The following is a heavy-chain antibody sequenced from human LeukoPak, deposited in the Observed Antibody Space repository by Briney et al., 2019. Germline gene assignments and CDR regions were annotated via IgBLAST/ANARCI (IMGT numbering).Heavy chain of an antibody. V-gene: IGHV1-18*01. Sequence: ASVKVSCKASGYSFSGYGITWVRQAPGQGLEWMGWISAYNGNTNYAQKLQGRVTMTTDTSTSTAYMELRSLRSDDTAVYYCARDLEWLYPGGAFDIWGQGTMVTVSS. J-gene: IGHJ3*02. CDR1: GYSFSGYG. CDR2: ISAYNGNT. D-gene: IGHD3-3*01. CDR3: ARDLEWLYPGGAFDI.